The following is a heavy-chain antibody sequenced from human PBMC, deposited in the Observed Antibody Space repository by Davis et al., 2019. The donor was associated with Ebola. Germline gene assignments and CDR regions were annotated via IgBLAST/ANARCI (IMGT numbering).Heavy chain of an antibody. J-gene: IGHJ4*02. CDR2: FNPSDSQT. Sequence: GESLKISCQCSGYSFTNYWITWVRQMPVKGLEWMGRFNPSDSQTNYSPSFQGRVTISGDESLSTVYLQLSSLQASDTAIYFCARGHGWVDYWGQGTLVTVSS. D-gene: IGHD1-26*01. CDR3: ARGHGWVDY. V-gene: IGHV5-10-1*01. CDR1: GYSFTNYW.